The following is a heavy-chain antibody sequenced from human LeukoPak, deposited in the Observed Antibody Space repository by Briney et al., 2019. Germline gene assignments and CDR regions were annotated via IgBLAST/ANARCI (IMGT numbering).Heavy chain of an antibody. CDR1: GFTFSTYA. D-gene: IGHD3-22*01. CDR3: AKDWALRYYYDSSAYYRSGY. V-gene: IGHV3-23*01. CDR2: ITDSGGST. Sequence: GGSLRLSCVASGFTFSTYAMSWVRQAPGKGLEWVSGITDSGGSTYYADSVKGRFTISRDNSKNTLYLQMNSLRAEDSALYYCAKDWALRYYYDSSAYYRSGYWGQGTLVTVSS. J-gene: IGHJ4*02.